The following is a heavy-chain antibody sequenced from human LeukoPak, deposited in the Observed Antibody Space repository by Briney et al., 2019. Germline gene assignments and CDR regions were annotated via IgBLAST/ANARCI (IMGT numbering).Heavy chain of an antibody. CDR1: GFTFSSYW. Sequence: GGSLRLSCAASGFTFSSYWMSWVRQAPGKGLEWVANIKQDGSEKYYVDSVKGRFTISRDNSRNTLYLQMNSLRAEDTAVYYCARASATGHLLYYGMDVWGQGTTVTVSS. V-gene: IGHV3-7*01. CDR3: ARASATGHLLYYGMDV. J-gene: IGHJ6*02. D-gene: IGHD3-9*01. CDR2: IKQDGSEK.